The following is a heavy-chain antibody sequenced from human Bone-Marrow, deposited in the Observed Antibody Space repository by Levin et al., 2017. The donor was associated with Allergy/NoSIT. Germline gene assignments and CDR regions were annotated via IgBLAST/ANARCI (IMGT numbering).Heavy chain of an antibody. V-gene: IGHV4-61*01. Sequence: PSETLSLTCTVSGGSVSSGSYYWSWIRQPPGRGLEWIGYMYSTGDTNYSPSLKSRVTISVDTSKNQFSLKLTSVTAADTALYYCAREGYSSGPYYFDYWSQGLLVAVSS. CDR1: GGSVSSGSYY. D-gene: IGHD3-22*01. J-gene: IGHJ4*02. CDR3: AREGYSSGPYYFDY. CDR2: MYSTGDT.